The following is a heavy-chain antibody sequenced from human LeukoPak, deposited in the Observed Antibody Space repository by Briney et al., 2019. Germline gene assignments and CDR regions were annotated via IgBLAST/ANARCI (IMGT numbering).Heavy chain of an antibody. J-gene: IGHJ6*03. CDR2: IWYDRSNK. D-gene: IGHD2-15*01. Sequence: GRSLRLSCAASGFTFSSYSMHWVRQAPGKGLEWVAVIWYDRSNKYYADSVKGRFTISRDNSKNTLYLQMNSLRAEDTAVYYCAGKNCSGGSCYSGAFRARSGYYMDVWGKGTTVTVSS. V-gene: IGHV3-33*01. CDR1: GFTFSSYS. CDR3: AGKNCSGGSCYSGAFRARSGYYMDV.